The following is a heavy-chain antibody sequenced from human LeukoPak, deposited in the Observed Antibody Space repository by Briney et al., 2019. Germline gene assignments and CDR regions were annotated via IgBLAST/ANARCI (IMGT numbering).Heavy chain of an antibody. CDR3: ARVIMIRGVHDAFDI. D-gene: IGHD3-10*01. CDR1: GFTFSSYE. Sequence: GGSLRLSCAASGFTFSSYEMNWVRQAPGKGLEWVSYISSGGSIIYYADSVKGRFTISRDNAKNSLYLQMNSLRAEDTALYYCARVIMIRGVHDAFDIWGQGTMVTVSS. CDR2: ISSGGSII. V-gene: IGHV3-48*03. J-gene: IGHJ3*02.